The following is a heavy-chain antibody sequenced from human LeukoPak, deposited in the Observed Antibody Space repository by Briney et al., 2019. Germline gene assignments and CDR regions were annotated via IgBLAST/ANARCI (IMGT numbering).Heavy chain of an antibody. V-gene: IGHV1-46*01. J-gene: IGHJ6*02. CDR2: INPRDGGT. Sequence: ASVKVSCKASGYTFTGYYIHWVRQAPGQGLEWVGVINPRDGGTTYSQKFQGRVTMTRDTSTSTVYMDLRSLRSEDTAVYYCATWGSSSSPLPSMDVWGQGTTVTVSS. CDR1: GYTFTGYY. CDR3: ATWGSSSSPLPSMDV. D-gene: IGHD6-13*01.